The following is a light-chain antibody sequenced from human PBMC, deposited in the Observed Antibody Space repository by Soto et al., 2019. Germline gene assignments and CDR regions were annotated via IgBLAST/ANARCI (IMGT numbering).Light chain of an antibody. Sequence: QSVLTQPPSVSGTPGQRVSISCSGIRSNIGRNSVSWYHHLPGTAPKPLICSNNQRPSGVTGRSSGSKSGTSASLAISGLHSEDEADYYCAAWDDIVNGYVFGTGTKV. CDR1: RSNIGRNS. CDR3: AAWDDIVNGYV. V-gene: IGLV1-44*01. CDR2: SNN. J-gene: IGLJ1*01.